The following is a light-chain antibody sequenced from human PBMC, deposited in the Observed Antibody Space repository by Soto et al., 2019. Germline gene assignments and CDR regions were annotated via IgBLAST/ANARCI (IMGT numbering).Light chain of an antibody. V-gene: IGKV3-15*01. CDR3: QQYNKWPQT. CDR2: GAS. J-gene: IGKJ1*01. CDR1: QSVSID. Sequence: EFVLTQSPGTLSLSPGERASLSCRASQSVSIDLAWYQQKPGQAPRLLIYGASTRATDIPATFIGSGSGTEFTLTISSLQSEDIAVYYCQQYNKWPQTFGQGTKVDIK.